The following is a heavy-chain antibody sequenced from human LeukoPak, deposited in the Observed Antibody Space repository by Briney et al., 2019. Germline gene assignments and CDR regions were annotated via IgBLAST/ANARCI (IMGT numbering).Heavy chain of an antibody. CDR2: ISYDGSNK. Sequence: GGSLRLSCAASGFTISSYGMHRVRQAPGKGLEWVAVISYDGSNKYYADSVKGRFTISRDNSKNTLYLQMNSLRADDTAVYYCAKDRRYCSSTSCYEGYYYCGMDVWGQGTTVTVSS. CDR1: GFTISSYG. CDR3: AKDRRYCSSTSCYEGYYYCGMDV. V-gene: IGHV3-30*18. D-gene: IGHD2-2*01. J-gene: IGHJ6*02.